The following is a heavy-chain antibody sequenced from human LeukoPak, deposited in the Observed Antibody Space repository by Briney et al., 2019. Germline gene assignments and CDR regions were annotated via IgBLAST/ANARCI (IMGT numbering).Heavy chain of an antibody. D-gene: IGHD1-26*01. CDR2: IYYSGNT. Sequence: SETLSLTCTVSGGSISSSDYYWGWIRQPPGKGLEWIGSIYYSGNTYYNPSLKSRVTISVDTSKNQFSLKLSSVTAADTAVYYCARVQSGSIYYWGQGTLVTVSS. CDR1: GGSISSSDYY. CDR3: ARVQSGSIYY. J-gene: IGHJ4*02. V-gene: IGHV4-39*07.